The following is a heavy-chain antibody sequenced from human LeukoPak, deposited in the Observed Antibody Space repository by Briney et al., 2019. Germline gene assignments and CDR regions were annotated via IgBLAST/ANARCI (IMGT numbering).Heavy chain of an antibody. Sequence: SETLSLTCTVSGGSISSYYWSWIRQPPGKGLEWIGYIYYSGSTNYNPSLKSRVTISVDTSKNQFSLKLSSVTAADTAVYYCASDYYDSSGYYLFDYWGQGTLVTVSS. D-gene: IGHD3-22*01. CDR2: IYYSGST. CDR3: ASDYYDSSGYYLFDY. V-gene: IGHV4-59*01. J-gene: IGHJ4*02. CDR1: GGSISSYY.